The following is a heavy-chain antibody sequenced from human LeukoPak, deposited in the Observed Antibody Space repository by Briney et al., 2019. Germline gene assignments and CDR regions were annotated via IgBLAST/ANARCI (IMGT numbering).Heavy chain of an antibody. Sequence: GASVKVSCKASGGTFSSYAISWVRQAPGQGLEWVGGIIPIFGTANYAQKFQGRVTITADKSTSTAYMELSSLRSEDTAVYYCARDIKHVGGGSWRLDIWGQGTMVTVSS. CDR3: ARDIKHVGGGSWRLDI. CDR2: IIPIFGTA. D-gene: IGHD3-16*01. J-gene: IGHJ3*02. CDR1: GGTFSSYA. V-gene: IGHV1-69*06.